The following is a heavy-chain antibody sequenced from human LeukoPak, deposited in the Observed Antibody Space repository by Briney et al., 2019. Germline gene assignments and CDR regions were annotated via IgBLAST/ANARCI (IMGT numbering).Heavy chain of an antibody. V-gene: IGHV3-23*01. Sequence: GGSLRLSCAASGFTFSSYAMSWVRQAPGKGLEWVSAISGSGGSTYYADSVKGRFTISRDNSKNTLYLQMNSLRAEDTAVYYCARDSGRRAAGGDYYGMDVWGQGTTVTVSS. CDR2: ISGSGGST. J-gene: IGHJ6*02. D-gene: IGHD6-13*01. CDR3: ARDSGRRAAGGDYYGMDV. CDR1: GFTFSSYA.